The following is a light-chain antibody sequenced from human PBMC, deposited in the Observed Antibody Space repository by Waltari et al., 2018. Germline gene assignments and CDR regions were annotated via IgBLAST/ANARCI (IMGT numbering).Light chain of an antibody. CDR3: YSAADNNEV. CDR1: VLAKKKY. J-gene: IGLJ3*02. CDR2: KDS. V-gene: IGLV3-27*01. Sequence: SYELTQPSSVSVSPGQTARITCSGDVLAKKKYARWFQQKPGQAPVLVIYKDSERPSGIPGRFSGSSSGTTVTLTISGAQVEDEADYYCYSAADNNEVFGGGTKLTVL.